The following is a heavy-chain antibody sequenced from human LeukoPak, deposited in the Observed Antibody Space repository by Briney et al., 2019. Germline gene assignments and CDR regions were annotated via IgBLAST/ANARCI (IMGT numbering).Heavy chain of an antibody. Sequence: PSETLSLTCTVSGGSISSYYWSWIRQPPGKGLEWIGYIYYSGSTNYNPSLKSRVTISVDTSKNQFSLKLSSVTAADTAVYYCARPYFTQWHAFDIWGQGTMVTVSS. J-gene: IGHJ3*02. CDR3: ARPYFTQWHAFDI. V-gene: IGHV4-59*01. D-gene: IGHD2-21*01. CDR2: IYYSGST. CDR1: GGSISSYY.